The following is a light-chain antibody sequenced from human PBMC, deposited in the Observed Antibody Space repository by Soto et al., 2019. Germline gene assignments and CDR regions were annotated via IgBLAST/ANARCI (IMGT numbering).Light chain of an antibody. CDR3: QQRSNWPPIT. CDR2: DAS. CDR1: QGVSTY. Sequence: EIVLTQSPATLSLSPGERATLSCRASQGVSTYLAWYQQNTGQAPRLLIYDASNRATGIPARFSGSGSGTDFTLTISSLEPEDFAVYYCQQRSNWPPITFGQGTRLEIK. V-gene: IGKV3-11*01. J-gene: IGKJ5*01.